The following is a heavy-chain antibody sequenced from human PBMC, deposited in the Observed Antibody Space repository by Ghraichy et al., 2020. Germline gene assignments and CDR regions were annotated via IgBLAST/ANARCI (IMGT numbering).Heavy chain of an antibody. CDR1: GGSLSSYY. J-gene: IGHJ4*02. Sequence: SETLSLTCVVSGGSLSSYYWSWIRQSPGKGLEWIGYIYESGSANYNPSLKSRVTLSVDTSKNPISLTMSSLTAADTAVYYCARGVDIVSPAYFFDHWGQGTQVTVSS. CDR2: IYESGSA. CDR3: ARGVDIVSPAYFFDH. V-gene: IGHV4-59*01. D-gene: IGHD5/OR15-5a*01.